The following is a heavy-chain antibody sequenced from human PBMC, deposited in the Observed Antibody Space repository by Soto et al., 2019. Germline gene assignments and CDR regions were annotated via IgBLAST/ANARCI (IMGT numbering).Heavy chain of an antibody. J-gene: IGHJ6*02. Sequence: EVQLLESGGGLVQPGGSLRLSCAASGFTFSSAAMSWVRQTPGKGLEWVSAISGGGGSSYYADSVKGRFTISRDNSKNTLYLHMNSLRAEDTAVYYCAKSFLCSSASCRDYYYYGLDVWGQGTRVPVSS. CDR1: GFTFSSAA. V-gene: IGHV3-23*01. CDR3: AKSFLCSSASCRDYYYYGLDV. CDR2: ISGGGGSS. D-gene: IGHD2-2*01.